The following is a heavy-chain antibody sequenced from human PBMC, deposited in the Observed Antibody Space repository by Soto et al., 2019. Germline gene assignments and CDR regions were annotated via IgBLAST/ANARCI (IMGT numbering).Heavy chain of an antibody. V-gene: IGHV1-18*04. Sequence: ASVKVSCKASGYTFTSYGISWVRQAPGQGLEWMGWISAYNGNTNYAQKLQGRVTMTTDTSTSTAYMELRSLRSDDTAVYYCAREVRFWSGYLHYYYYGMDVWGQGTTVTVS. CDR3: AREVRFWSGYLHYYYYGMDV. D-gene: IGHD3-3*01. J-gene: IGHJ6*02. CDR2: ISAYNGNT. CDR1: GYTFTSYG.